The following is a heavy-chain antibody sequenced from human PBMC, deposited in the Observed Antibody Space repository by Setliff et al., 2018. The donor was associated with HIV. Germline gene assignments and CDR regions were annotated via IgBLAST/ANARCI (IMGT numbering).Heavy chain of an antibody. Sequence: SETLSLTCTVSGGSISSSSYYWGWIRQPPGKGLEWIGSIYYSGSTYYNPSLKSRVTMSVDTSKNQFSLKLRSVTAADTAVYYCARVIYSYYDSTGYSWFYFDYWGQGTLVTVSS. J-gene: IGHJ4*02. CDR3: ARVIYSYYDSTGYSWFYFDY. CDR1: GGSISSSSYY. D-gene: IGHD3-22*01. CDR2: IYYSGST. V-gene: IGHV4-39*07.